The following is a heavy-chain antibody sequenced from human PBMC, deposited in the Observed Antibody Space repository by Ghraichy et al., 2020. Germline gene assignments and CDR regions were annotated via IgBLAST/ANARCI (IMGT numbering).Heavy chain of an antibody. CDR1: GGSFSGYY. CDR3: ARGFGRLRYFDWLPGWLDY. Sequence: SETLSLTCAVYGGSFSGYYWSWIRQPPGKGLEWIGEINHSGSTNYNPSLKSRVTISVDTSKNQFSLKLSSVTAADTAVYYCARGFGRLRYFDWLPGWLDYWGQGTLVTVSS. D-gene: IGHD3-9*01. J-gene: IGHJ4*02. CDR2: INHSGST. V-gene: IGHV4-34*01.